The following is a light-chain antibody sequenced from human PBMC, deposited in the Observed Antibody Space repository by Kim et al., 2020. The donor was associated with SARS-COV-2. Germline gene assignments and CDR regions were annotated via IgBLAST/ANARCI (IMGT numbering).Light chain of an antibody. J-gene: IGKJ4*01. CDR3: QQYGSTPFT. CDR2: GAS. V-gene: IGKV3-20*01. CDR1: QSVSSGF. Sequence: LSPGERATLSCRASQSVSSGFLAWYQQKPGQAPRLLIYGASTRATGIPDRFSGSGSGTDFTLTISRLEPEDFAVYYCQQYGSTPFTFGRGTKVEI.